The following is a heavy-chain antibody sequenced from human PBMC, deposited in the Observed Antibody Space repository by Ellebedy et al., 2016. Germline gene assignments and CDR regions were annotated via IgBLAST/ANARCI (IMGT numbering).Heavy chain of an antibody. D-gene: IGHD3-3*01. CDR3: ARTYDFWSSSRFDY. V-gene: IGHV3-21*01. J-gene: IGHJ4*02. Sequence: GESLKISXAASGFTFSTYTMNWVRQAPGKGLEWVSSISSCGSHIYYADSVKGRLTISRDNAKNSLSLQMNSLRAEDTAVYYCARTYDFWSSSRFDYWGQGTLVTVSS. CDR1: GFTFSTYT. CDR2: ISSCGSHI.